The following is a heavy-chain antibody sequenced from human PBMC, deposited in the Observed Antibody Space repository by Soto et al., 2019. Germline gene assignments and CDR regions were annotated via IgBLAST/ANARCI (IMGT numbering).Heavy chain of an antibody. CDR2: TSYTGVT. Sequence: TSETLSLTCTVSGGSLRDYGHFWTWIRQRPGSGLEWIGYTSYTGVTYYSPSLQSRISISVDTSKNQFSLTLNSVTAADTAVYYCAKDRGIAPVPYWYFDLWGRGTLVTVSS. D-gene: IGHD1-20*01. CDR3: AKDRGIAPVPYWYFDL. CDR1: GGSLRDYGHF. V-gene: IGHV4-31*03. J-gene: IGHJ2*01.